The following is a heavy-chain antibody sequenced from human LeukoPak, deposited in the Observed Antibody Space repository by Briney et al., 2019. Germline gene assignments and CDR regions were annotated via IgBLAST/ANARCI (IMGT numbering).Heavy chain of an antibody. Sequence: ASVKVSCKASGYTFTSYGISWVRPAPGQGLEWMGWISAYNGNTNYAQKLQGRVTMTTDTSTSTAYMELRSLRSDDTAVYYCARARDYYDSSGPEYAFDIWGQGTMVTVSS. CDR1: GYTFTSYG. CDR3: ARARDYYDSSGPEYAFDI. CDR2: ISAYNGNT. D-gene: IGHD3-22*01. J-gene: IGHJ3*02. V-gene: IGHV1-18*01.